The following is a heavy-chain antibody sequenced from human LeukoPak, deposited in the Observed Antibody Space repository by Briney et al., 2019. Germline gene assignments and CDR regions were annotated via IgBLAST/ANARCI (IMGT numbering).Heavy chain of an antibody. CDR3: ARDRGTWNDDGFDY. CDR2: VFHTGST. J-gene: IGHJ4*02. CDR1: GGSIDTYY. D-gene: IGHD1-1*01. V-gene: IGHV4-59*12. Sequence: SETLSLTCTVSGGSIDTYYWNWIRQPPGKGLEWIGYVFHTGSTNYNPSLKSRVTMSVDTSKNQFSLKLSSVTAADTAVYYCARDRGTWNDDGFDYWGQGTLVTVSS.